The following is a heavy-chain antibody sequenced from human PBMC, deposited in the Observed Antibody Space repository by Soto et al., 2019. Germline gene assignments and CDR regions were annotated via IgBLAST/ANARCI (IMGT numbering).Heavy chain of an antibody. J-gene: IGHJ4*02. CDR2: ISATGGST. Sequence: EVQVLDSGGGLVQPGGSLRLSCAASGFTFNNYAMNWVRQAPGKGLEWVATISATGGSTYYADSVKGRFTISRDNSKNTLYLQMNGLRVEDTAVYYCAKDRLAGNFDYWGQGTQVNVSA. V-gene: IGHV3-23*01. CDR3: AKDRLAGNFDY. CDR1: GFTFNNYA.